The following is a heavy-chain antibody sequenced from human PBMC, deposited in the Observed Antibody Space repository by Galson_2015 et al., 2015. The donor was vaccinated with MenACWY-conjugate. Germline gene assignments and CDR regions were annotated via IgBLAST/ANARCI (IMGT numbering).Heavy chain of an antibody. CDR3: ARETFSTFDY. Sequence: SVKVSCKASGYTFTRYAVHWVRQAPGQRLEWMGWINAGAGGTKYSQKFQGRVTITRDTSASTVYMEVSSLILEDTAVYYCARETFSTFDYWGPGTLVTVSS. CDR1: GYTFTRYA. D-gene: IGHD6-13*01. CDR2: INAGAGGT. J-gene: IGHJ4*02. V-gene: IGHV1-3*01.